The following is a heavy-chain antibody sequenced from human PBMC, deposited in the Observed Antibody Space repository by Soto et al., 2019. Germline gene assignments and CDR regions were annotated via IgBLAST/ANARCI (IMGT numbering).Heavy chain of an antibody. Sequence: EVQLLESGGGLVQPGGSLRLSCAGSGFTFSSCAMNWVRQAPGKGLEWVSGISGSGDNTRYSDSVKGRFTISRDNSKXXXXXXXXXRXXXXXXXXXXXXXXXWWSLRSDYWGLGTLVTVSS. V-gene: IGHV3-23*01. D-gene: IGHD3-16*01. CDR1: GFTFSSCA. CDR2: ISGSGDNT. J-gene: IGHJ4*02. CDR3: XXXXXWWSLRSDY.